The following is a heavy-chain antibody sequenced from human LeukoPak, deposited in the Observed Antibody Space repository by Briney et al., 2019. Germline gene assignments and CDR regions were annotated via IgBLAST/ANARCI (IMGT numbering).Heavy chain of an antibody. J-gene: IGHJ5*02. V-gene: IGHV1-69*05. CDR3: ARSGTGTMGWFDP. D-gene: IGHD1-7*01. CDR1: GGTFSSYA. CDR2: IIPIFGTA. Sequence: GASVKVSCKASGGTFSSYAISWVRQAPGQGLEWMGGIIPIFGTANYAQKFQGRVTITTDESTSTAYMELSSLRSEDTAVYYCARSGTGTMGWFDPWGQGTLVTVPS.